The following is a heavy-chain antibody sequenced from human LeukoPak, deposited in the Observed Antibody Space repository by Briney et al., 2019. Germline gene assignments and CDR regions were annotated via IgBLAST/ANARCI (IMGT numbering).Heavy chain of an antibody. CDR2: IWIDGSGV. V-gene: IGHV3-33*06. Sequence: PGGSLRLSCAASGFPFRRYGMHWVRQAPGKGLEWVAVIWIDGSGVYYADCVQGRFTISRDNSENTLYLQMDNLRAEDTAVYYCAKASNGYNGHYFDYWGQGTPVTVSS. D-gene: IGHD5-24*01. J-gene: IGHJ4*02. CDR1: GFPFRRYG. CDR3: AKASNGYNGHYFDY.